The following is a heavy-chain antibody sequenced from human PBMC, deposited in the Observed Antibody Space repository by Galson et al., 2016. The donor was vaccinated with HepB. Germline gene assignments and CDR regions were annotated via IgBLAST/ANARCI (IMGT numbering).Heavy chain of an antibody. CDR2: INAGNGNT. D-gene: IGHD3-10*01. Sequence: SVKVSCKASGYTFSTYAMHWVRQAPGQRLEWMGWINAGNGNTKYSQKFQGRVTITRDTSASTAYMELSSLRSEDTAVYYCARDLHPTEQLLWFGELLNYWGQGTLVTVSS. V-gene: IGHV1-3*01. J-gene: IGHJ4*02. CDR3: ARDLHPTEQLLWFGELLNY. CDR1: GYTFSTYA.